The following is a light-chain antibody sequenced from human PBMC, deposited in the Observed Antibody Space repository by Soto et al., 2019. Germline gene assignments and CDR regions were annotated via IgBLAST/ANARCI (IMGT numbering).Light chain of an antibody. CDR1: QSVRSY. CDR3: QQTYSAPPWT. V-gene: IGKV1-39*01. Sequence: IQMTQSPPSLSSSVGDTITITCRASQSVRSYLNWYQQKPGKAPDLLIYTTTSLQSEVPSRFSGSGSETHFTLTITSLQPEDFATYFCQQTYSAPPWTFGPGTKVDIK. CDR2: TTT. J-gene: IGKJ1*01.